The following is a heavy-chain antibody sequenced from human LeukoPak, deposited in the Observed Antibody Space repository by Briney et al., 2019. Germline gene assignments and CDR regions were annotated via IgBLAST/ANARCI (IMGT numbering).Heavy chain of an antibody. Sequence: SETLSLTCTVSGGSISSYYWSWIRQPPGKGLEWIGYIYYSGSTNYNPSLKSRVTISVDTSKNQFSPKLSSVTAADTAVYYCARGSSLLRSYYYDSSGYLYFDYWGQGTLVTVSS. D-gene: IGHD3-22*01. CDR2: IYYSGST. J-gene: IGHJ4*02. CDR3: ARGSSLLRSYYYDSSGYLYFDY. CDR1: GGSISSYY. V-gene: IGHV4-59*08.